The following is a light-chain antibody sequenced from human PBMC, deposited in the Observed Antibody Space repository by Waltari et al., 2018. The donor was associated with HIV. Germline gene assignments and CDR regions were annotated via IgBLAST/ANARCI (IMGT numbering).Light chain of an antibody. J-gene: IGKJ1*01. CDR3: QQYIEWPLT. V-gene: IGKV3-15*01. Sequence: EIVMTQYPVTLPVSPGQRATLSCRASQTISGNIAWYQHKPGQAPRLLIFDASTRATGVPARFSGSGFGTEFTLSISDLQSEDLAIYHCQQYIEWPLTFGQGTKVEVK. CDR2: DAS. CDR1: QTISGN.